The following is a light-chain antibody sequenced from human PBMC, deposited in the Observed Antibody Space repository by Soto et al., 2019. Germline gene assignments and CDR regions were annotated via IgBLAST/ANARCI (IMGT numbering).Light chain of an antibody. CDR1: SGDVGGYKF. J-gene: IGLJ3*02. CDR2: DVT. CDR3: CSYAGTYTQV. Sequence: QSVLTQPRSLSGSPGQSLTISCTGTSGDVGGYKFVSWYRQHPGKAPRLIIYDVTRRPSGVPDRFSGSKSGNTASLTISGLQAEDEADYYCCSYAGTYTQVFGGGTKVTVL. V-gene: IGLV2-11*01.